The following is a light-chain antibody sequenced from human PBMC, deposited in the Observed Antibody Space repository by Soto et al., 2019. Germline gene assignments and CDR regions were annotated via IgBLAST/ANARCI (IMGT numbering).Light chain of an antibody. CDR1: QGITNR. CDR3: QQANSFPIT. Sequence: DIQMTQSPSSVSASVGDRVTITCRASQGITNRLAWYQQKPGKAPKLLIYEASSLQSGVPSRISGSGSGTDFTLTISSLQPEDFAPYYCQQANSFPITFGQGTRLEIK. J-gene: IGKJ5*01. V-gene: IGKV1D-12*01. CDR2: EAS.